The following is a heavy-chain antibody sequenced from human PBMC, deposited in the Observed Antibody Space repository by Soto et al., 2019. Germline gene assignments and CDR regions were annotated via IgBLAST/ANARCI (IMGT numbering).Heavy chain of an antibody. D-gene: IGHD6-6*01. CDR3: ARDRGSADRPREFDY. V-gene: IGHV6-1*01. J-gene: IGHJ4*02. Sequence: SQTLSLTCTISGDSVSSNSAAWNWIRQSPSRGLEWLGRTYYRSKCYNDYAVSVKSRITINPDTSKNKFSLQLNSVTPEDTAVYYCARDRGSADRPREFDYWGQGTLVTVSS. CDR2: TYYRSKCYN. CDR1: GDSVSSNSAA.